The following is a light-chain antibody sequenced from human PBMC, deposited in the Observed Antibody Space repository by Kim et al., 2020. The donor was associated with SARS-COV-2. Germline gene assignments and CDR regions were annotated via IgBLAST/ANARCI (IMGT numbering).Light chain of an antibody. V-gene: IGKV3-11*01. CDR1: QSISRF. CDR3: QQRTNWPLT. CDR2: DAS. J-gene: IGKJ4*01. Sequence: LSPGERATLSCRASQSISRFLSWYQQKPGQAPRLLIYDASSRATGIPARFSGSVSGTDFTLTISSLEPEDFAVYYCQQRTNWPLTFGGGTKVDIK.